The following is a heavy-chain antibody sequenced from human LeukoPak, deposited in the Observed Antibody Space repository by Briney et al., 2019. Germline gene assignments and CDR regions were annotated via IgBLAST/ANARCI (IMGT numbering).Heavy chain of an antibody. CDR1: GGSFSGYY. D-gene: IGHD1-26*01. CDR2: INHSGST. Sequence: KSSETLSLTCAVYGGSFSGYYWSWIRQPPGKGLEWIGEINHSGSTNYNPSLKSRVTISVDTSKNQFSLKLSSVTAADTAVYYCARDPRRVGAFDIWGQGTMVTVSS. V-gene: IGHV4-34*01. J-gene: IGHJ3*02. CDR3: ARDPRRVGAFDI.